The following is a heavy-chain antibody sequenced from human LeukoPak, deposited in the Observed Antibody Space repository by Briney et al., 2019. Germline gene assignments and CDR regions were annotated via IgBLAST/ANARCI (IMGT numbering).Heavy chain of an antibody. CDR1: GGSFSGYY. CDR3: ARRVYHDSRFDY. CDR2: INHSGST. D-gene: IGHD3-22*01. J-gene: IGHJ4*02. V-gene: IGHV4-34*01. Sequence: PSETLSLTCVVYGGSFSGYYWSYIRQPPGKGLEWIGEINHSGSTNYNPSLKSRVTISVDTSKNQFSLRLSSVTAADTAVYYCARRVYHDSRFDYWGQGTLVTVSS.